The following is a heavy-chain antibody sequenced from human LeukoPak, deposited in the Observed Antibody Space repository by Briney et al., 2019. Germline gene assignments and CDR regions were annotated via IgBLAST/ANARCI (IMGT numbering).Heavy chain of an antibody. D-gene: IGHD3-22*01. CDR1: GYTFTGYY. J-gene: IGHJ3*02. CDR3: ARDRKRREYYCDSSGYYCDAFDI. CDR2: INPNSGGT. V-gene: IGHV1-2*02. Sequence: ASVKVSCKASGYTFTGYYMQWVRQAPGQGLEWMGWINPNSGGTNYAQKFQGRVTMTRDTSISTAYMELRRLRSDDTAVYYCARDRKRREYYCDSSGYYCDAFDIWGQGTMVTVSS.